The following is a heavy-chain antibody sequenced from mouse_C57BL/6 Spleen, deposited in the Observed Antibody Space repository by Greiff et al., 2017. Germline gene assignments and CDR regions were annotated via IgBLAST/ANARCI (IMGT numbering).Heavy chain of an antibody. CDR2: IDPANGNT. CDR1: GFNIKNTY. Sequence: VQLQQSVPELVRPGASVKLSCTASGFNIKNTYMHWVKQRPEQGLEWIGSIDPANGNTRYAPKFQGKATLTADPSSNTAYLQLSSLTSEDTAFSYSARLRRDAMAYWGQGTLVTVSA. V-gene: IGHV14-3*01. CDR3: ARLRRDAMAY. J-gene: IGHJ4*01. D-gene: IGHD2-4*01.